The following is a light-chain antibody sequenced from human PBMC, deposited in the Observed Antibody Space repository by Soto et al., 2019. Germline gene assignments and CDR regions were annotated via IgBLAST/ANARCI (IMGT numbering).Light chain of an antibody. CDR3: QQRSNWPPPMYT. CDR2: DAS. V-gene: IGKV3-11*01. Sequence: EIVLTQSPATLSLSPGERATLSCRASQSVSSYLAWYQQKPGQAPRLLIYDASNRATGIPARFSGSGSGTNFTLIISSLEPEDFAVYYCQQRSNWPPPMYTFGQGTKVDIK. CDR1: QSVSSY. J-gene: IGKJ2*01.